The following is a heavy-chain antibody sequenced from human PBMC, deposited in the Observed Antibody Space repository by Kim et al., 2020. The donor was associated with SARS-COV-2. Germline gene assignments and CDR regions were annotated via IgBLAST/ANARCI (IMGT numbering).Heavy chain of an antibody. CDR3: AKVGPNYYGSGSYYNVGQYYYYYYGMDV. CDR1: GFTFSSYA. D-gene: IGHD3-10*01. Sequence: GGSLRLSCAASGFTFSSYAMSWVRQAPGKGLEWVSAISGSGGSTYYADSVKGRFTISRDNSKNTLYLQMNSLRAEDTTVYYCAKVGPNYYGSGSYYNVGQYYYYYYGMDVWGQGTTVTVSS. V-gene: IGHV3-23*01. J-gene: IGHJ6*02. CDR2: ISGSGGST.